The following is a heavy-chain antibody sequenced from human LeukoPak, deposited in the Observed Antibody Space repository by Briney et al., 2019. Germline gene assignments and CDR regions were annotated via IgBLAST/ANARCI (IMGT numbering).Heavy chain of an antibody. CDR3: ANRGF. CDR2: IYRNGNT. J-gene: IGHJ4*02. V-gene: IGHV3-23*05. Sequence: PGGSLRLSCAASGFTFSNFAMSWVRQAPGKGLEWVSTIYRNGNTHYADSVKGRFTISRDTSKNTLYLQMNSLRAEDTAVYYCANRGFWGQGALVTVSS. CDR1: GFTFSNFA.